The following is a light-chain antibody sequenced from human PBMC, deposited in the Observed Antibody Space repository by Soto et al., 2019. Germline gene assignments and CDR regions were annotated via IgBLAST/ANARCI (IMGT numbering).Light chain of an antibody. CDR2: NYT. CDR1: NSNIGADYG. J-gene: IGLJ2*01. V-gene: IGLV1-40*01. Sequence: QSVLTQPPSVSGAPGQRVTISCTGSNSNIGADYGVHWYQQFPGTAPKLLISNYTHRPSGVPDRFSASRSGSSASLAITGLQSEDEADYYCQSFDSSLPGPIFVVGTKLTVL. CDR3: QSFDSSLPGPI.